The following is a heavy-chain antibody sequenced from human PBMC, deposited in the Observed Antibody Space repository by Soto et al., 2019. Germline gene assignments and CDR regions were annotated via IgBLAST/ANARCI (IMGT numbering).Heavy chain of an antibody. CDR1: GGSISSGGYY. CDR3: ARDRFTMIGPENDAFDI. Sequence: QVQLQESGPGLVKPSQTLSLTCTVSGGSISSGGYYWSWIRQHPGKGLEWIGYIYYSGSTYYNPSLKSRVTISVDTSKNQFSLKLSSVTAADTAVYYCARDRFTMIGPENDAFDIWGQGTMVTVSS. CDR2: IYYSGST. J-gene: IGHJ3*02. V-gene: IGHV4-31*03. D-gene: IGHD3-22*01.